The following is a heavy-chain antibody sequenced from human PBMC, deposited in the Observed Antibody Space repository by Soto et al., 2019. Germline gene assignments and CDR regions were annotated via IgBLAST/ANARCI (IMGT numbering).Heavy chain of an antibody. CDR2: IIPIFATS. D-gene: IGHD6-13*01. CDR3: ARSRIAAAAMDNWFDP. CDR1: GGTFSSYA. J-gene: IGHJ5*02. Sequence: QVQLVQSGAEVKKPGSSVKVSGKASGGTFSSYAISWVRQAPGQGLEWMGGIIPIFATSNYAQKFQGRVTITEDESTSTAYMELSSLRSEDTAVYYCARSRIAAAAMDNWFDPWGQGTLVTVSS. V-gene: IGHV1-69*01.